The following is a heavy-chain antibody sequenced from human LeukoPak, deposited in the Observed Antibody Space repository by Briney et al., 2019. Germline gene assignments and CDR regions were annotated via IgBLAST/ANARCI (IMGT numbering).Heavy chain of an antibody. CDR1: GGSFSGYY. D-gene: IGHD6-13*01. Sequence: PSETLSLTCAVYGGSFSGYYWSWIRQPPGKGLEWIGEINHSGSTNYNPSLKSRVTISVDTSKNQFSLKLSSVTAADTAVYYCASRRVAAAGTHFDYWGQGTLVTVSS. CDR2: INHSGST. V-gene: IGHV4-34*01. CDR3: ASRRVAAAGTHFDY. J-gene: IGHJ4*02.